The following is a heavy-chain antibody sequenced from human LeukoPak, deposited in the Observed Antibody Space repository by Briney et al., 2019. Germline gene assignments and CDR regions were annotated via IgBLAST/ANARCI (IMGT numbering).Heavy chain of an antibody. Sequence: SETLSLTCAVSGGSISSSNWWSWVRQPPGKGLEWIGEIYHSGSTNYNPSLKSRVTISVDKSKNQFSLKLSSVTAADTAVYYCAREVGAIQYYFDYWGQGTLVTVSS. D-gene: IGHD1-26*01. J-gene: IGHJ4*02. CDR2: IYHSGST. CDR1: GGSISSSNW. CDR3: AREVGAIQYYFDY. V-gene: IGHV4-4*02.